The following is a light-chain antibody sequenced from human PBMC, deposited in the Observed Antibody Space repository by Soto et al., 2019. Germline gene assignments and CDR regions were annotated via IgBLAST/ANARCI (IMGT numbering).Light chain of an antibody. CDR1: QSVSRN. Sequence: EIVMKQSPATLSVSPGERATLSCRASQSVSRNLAWYPQTPGQAPRLXXYGASTRANGIPARFSGSGSGTEFTLTISSLQSEDFAVYYCQQRKSWPPITFGQGTRLEI. V-gene: IGKV3-15*01. CDR2: GAS. J-gene: IGKJ5*01. CDR3: QQRKSWPPIT.